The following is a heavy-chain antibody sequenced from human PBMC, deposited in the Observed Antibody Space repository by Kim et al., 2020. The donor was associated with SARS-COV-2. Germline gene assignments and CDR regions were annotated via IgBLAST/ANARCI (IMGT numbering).Heavy chain of an antibody. CDR3: AKDLGKVGFYYYYGMDV. V-gene: IGHV3-30*18. CDR2: ISYDGSNK. Sequence: GGSLRLSCAASGFTFSSYGMHWVRQAPGKGLEWVAVISYDGSNKYYADSVKGRFTISRDNSKNTLYLQMNSLRAEDTAVYYCAKDLGKVGFYYYYGMDVWGQGTTVTVSS. D-gene: IGHD1-26*01. CDR1: GFTFSSYG. J-gene: IGHJ6*02.